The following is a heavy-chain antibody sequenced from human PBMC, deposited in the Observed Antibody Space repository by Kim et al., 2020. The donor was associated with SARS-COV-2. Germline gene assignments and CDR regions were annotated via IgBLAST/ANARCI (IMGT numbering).Heavy chain of an antibody. D-gene: IGHD4-4*01. J-gene: IGHJ4*02. CDR2: INDDGSDT. Sequence: GGSLRLSCAASGFTFSDFNMHWVRQAPGKGLIWVSRINDDGSDTRYADFAKGRFTISRDNAKNTLNLQMHSLRAEDTAVYYCARDLDYILFDYWGQGALVPVSS. CDR1: GFTFSDFN. V-gene: IGHV3-74*01. CDR3: ARDLDYILFDY.